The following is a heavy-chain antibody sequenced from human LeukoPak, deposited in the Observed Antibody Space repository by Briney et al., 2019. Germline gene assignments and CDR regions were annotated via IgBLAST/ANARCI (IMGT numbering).Heavy chain of an antibody. CDR1: GGSFSGYY. J-gene: IGHJ3*02. V-gene: IGHV4-34*01. D-gene: IGHD2-15*01. CDR2: INHSGST. CDR3: ARGGWSAFDI. Sequence: SETLSLTCAVYGGSFSGYYWSWIRQPPGKELEWIGEINHSGSTNYNPSLKSRVTISVDTSKNQFSLKLSSVTAADTAVYYCARGGWSAFDIWGQGRMVTVSS.